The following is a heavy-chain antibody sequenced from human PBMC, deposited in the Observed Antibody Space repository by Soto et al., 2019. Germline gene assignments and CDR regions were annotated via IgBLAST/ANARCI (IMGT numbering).Heavy chain of an antibody. CDR2: IIPIFGTA. Sequence: QVQLVQSGAEVKKPGSSVKVSCKASGGTFSSYAISWVRQAPGQGLEWMGGIIPIFGTANYAQKFQGRVXXXXXXXXIXXXXXXXXXXXXXXXXXXXXXXXXXXXXXXXYXYGMXVXXXGXXXTVSX. J-gene: IGHJ6*01. V-gene: IGHV1-69*01. CDR3: XXXXXXXXXXXXYXYGMXV. CDR1: GGTFSSYA.